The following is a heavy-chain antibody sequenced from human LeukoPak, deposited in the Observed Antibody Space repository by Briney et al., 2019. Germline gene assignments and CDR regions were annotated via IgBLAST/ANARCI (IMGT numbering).Heavy chain of an antibody. D-gene: IGHD1-26*01. Sequence: ASVTVSCKASGYTFTGYYMHWVRQAPGQGLEWMGWINPNSGGTNYAQKLQGRVTMTTDTSTSTAYMELRSLRSDDTAVYYCARVKARSGSYSLDYWGQGTLVTVSS. CDR2: INPNSGGT. J-gene: IGHJ4*02. CDR1: GYTFTGYY. V-gene: IGHV1-2*02. CDR3: ARVKARSGSYSLDY.